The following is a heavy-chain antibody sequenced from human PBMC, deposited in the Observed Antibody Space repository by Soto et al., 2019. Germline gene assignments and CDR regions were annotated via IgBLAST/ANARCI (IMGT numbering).Heavy chain of an antibody. CDR1: GFTFSSYA. J-gene: IGHJ4*02. D-gene: IGHD6-6*01. CDR2: ISGSDDST. Sequence: EVQLLESGGGLVQPGASLRLSCAASGFTFSSYAMSWVRQAPGKGLEWVSVISGSDDSTYYADSVKGRFTISRDNSKNTLYLQMNSLRAEDTAVYYCAKRSSSSTFDYWGQGTLVTDSS. V-gene: IGHV3-23*01. CDR3: AKRSSSSTFDY.